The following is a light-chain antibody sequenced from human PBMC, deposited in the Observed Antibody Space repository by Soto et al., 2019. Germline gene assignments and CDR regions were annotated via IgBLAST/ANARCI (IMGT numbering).Light chain of an antibody. Sequence: IVMTQSPDTLYVSPGEGATLSCRASQSVRTKLAWYQQKAGQAPRLLIYGASTRATGIPDRFSGSGSGTEFTLTISSLEPEDFAVYYCQQRSNWPPITFGQGTRLEI. V-gene: IGKV3-15*01. CDR2: GAS. CDR1: QSVRTK. J-gene: IGKJ5*01. CDR3: QQRSNWPPIT.